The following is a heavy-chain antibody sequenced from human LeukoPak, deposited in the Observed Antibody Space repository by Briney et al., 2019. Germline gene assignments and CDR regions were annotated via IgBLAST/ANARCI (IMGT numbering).Heavy chain of an antibody. CDR1: GGSISSSSYY. CDR2: VYYSGST. J-gene: IGHJ3*02. CDR3: ARVTIDAFDI. D-gene: IGHD3-10*01. Sequence: SETLSLTCTVSGGSISSSSYYWGWIRQPPGKGLEWIGSVYYSGSTYYNPSLKSRVTISVDTSKNQFSLKLGSVTAADTAVYYCARVTIDAFDIWGQGTMVTVSS. V-gene: IGHV4-39*07.